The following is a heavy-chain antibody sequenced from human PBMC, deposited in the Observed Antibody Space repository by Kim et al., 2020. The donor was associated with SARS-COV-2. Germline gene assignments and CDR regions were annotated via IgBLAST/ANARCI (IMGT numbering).Heavy chain of an antibody. Sequence: GSLRLSCAASGFTFSSYWMHWVRQAPGKGLVWVSRINSDGSSTTYADSVKGRFTISRDNAKNTLYLQMNSLRAEDTAVYYCARGLRVAAPGLWGQGTLVIVSS. CDR2: INSDGSST. J-gene: IGHJ4*02. CDR1: GFTFSSYW. D-gene: IGHD6-13*01. CDR3: ARGLRVAAPGL. V-gene: IGHV3-74*01.